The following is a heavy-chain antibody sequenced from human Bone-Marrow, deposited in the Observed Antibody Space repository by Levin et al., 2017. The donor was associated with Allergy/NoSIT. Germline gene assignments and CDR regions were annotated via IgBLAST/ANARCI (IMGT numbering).Heavy chain of an antibody. D-gene: IGHD3-10*01. CDR2: MNPNSGNT. CDR1: GYTFTSYD. CDR3: ARGLRGGYGSGSYGLFDY. J-gene: IGHJ4*02. V-gene: IGHV1-8*01. Sequence: ASVKVSCKASGYTFTSYDINWVRQATGQGLEWMGWMNPNSGNTGYAQKFQGRVTMTRNTSISTAYMELSSLRSEDTAVYYCARGLRGGYGSGSYGLFDYWGQGTLVTVSS.